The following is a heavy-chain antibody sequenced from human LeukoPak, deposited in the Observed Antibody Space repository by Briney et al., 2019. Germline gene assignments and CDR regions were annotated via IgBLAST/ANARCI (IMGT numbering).Heavy chain of an antibody. Sequence: GGSLRLSCTASGFTFGDYAMSWFRQAPGKGLEWVGFIRSKAYGGTTEYAASVKGRFTISRDDSKSIAYLQMNSLKTEDTAVYYCTLRYGDYARPFDYWGQGTLVTVSS. V-gene: IGHV3-49*03. CDR2: IRSKAYGGTT. J-gene: IGHJ4*02. CDR1: GFTFGDYA. CDR3: TLRYGDYARPFDY. D-gene: IGHD4-17*01.